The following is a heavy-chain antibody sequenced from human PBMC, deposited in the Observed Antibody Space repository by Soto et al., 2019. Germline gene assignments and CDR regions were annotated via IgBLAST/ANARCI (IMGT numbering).Heavy chain of an antibody. CDR2: IWYDGSNK. J-gene: IGHJ6*02. D-gene: IGHD2-2*01. V-gene: IGHV3-33*01. CDR3: AREEDIVVVPAAMYPVGGMDV. Sequence: GGSLRLSCAASGFTFSSYGMHWVRQAPGKGLEWVAVIWYDGSNKYYADSVKGRFTISRDNSKNTLYLQMNSLRAEDTAVYYCAREEDIVVVPAAMYPVGGMDVWGQGTTVTVSS. CDR1: GFTFSSYG.